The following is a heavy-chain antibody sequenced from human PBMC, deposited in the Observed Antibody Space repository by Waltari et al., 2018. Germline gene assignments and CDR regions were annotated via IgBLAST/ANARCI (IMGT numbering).Heavy chain of an antibody. CDR1: GYSMRSGYY. Sequence: QVQLQESGPGLAKSSETLSLTCDVSGYSMRSGYYWRCIRQPPRKGLEWIASIYQSGSSYYNPSLRSRVTISVDTSRNQFSLEMTSVTATDTATYYCVAAKEYYYDGSGDDAFETWGQGTLVTVSS. J-gene: IGHJ3*02. V-gene: IGHV4-38-2*01. CDR3: VAAKEYYYDGSGDDAFET. CDR2: IYQSGSS. D-gene: IGHD3-22*01.